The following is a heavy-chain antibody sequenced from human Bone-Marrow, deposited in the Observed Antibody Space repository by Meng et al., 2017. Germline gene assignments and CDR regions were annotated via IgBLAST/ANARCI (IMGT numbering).Heavy chain of an antibody. J-gene: IGHJ4*02. CDR3: VKGRMPNYGDLDY. D-gene: IGHD2-21*02. Sequence: QVQLVESGGGVVQPGRSLRLSCAASGFTFSNYAMHWARQAPGKGLEWVAVISYDGSNKYFADSVKGRFTISRDNSKNTLYLQMNSLRAEDTAVYYCVKGRMPNYGDLDYWGQGTLVTVSS. CDR2: ISYDGSNK. V-gene: IGHV3-30*18. CDR1: GFTFSNYA.